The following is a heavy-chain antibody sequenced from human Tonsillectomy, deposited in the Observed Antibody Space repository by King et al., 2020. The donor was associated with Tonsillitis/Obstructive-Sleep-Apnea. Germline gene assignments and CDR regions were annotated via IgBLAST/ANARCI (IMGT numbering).Heavy chain of an antibody. D-gene: IGHD6-6*01. Sequence: QLQLQESGPGLVKPSETLSLTCTVSGGSVSSSDYYWGWIRQPPGKGLEWIGTIYYDGTTYYNPPLKSRVTISVAPSKNQFSLNLNSVTAADTAVYSCARHSRDSSWGDYFYYMDVWGKGTTVTVSS. CDR2: IYYDGTT. V-gene: IGHV4-39*01. J-gene: IGHJ6*03. CDR3: ARHSRDSSWGDYFYYMDV. CDR1: GGSVSSSDYY.